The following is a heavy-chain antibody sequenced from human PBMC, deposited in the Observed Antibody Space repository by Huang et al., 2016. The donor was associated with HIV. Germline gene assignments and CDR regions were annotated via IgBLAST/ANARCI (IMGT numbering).Heavy chain of an antibody. V-gene: IGHV3-30*18. CDR3: AKDGADEEWDIDY. Sequence: VQLVESGGGVVQPGRSLRLGCAASGFSFSSYGLHWVRQAPGKGLEWVAVISYDGSNNYYAHSVKGRFTISRDTSENKVYLQMNSLRHEDTAVYYCAKDGADEEWDIDYWGQGTLVTVSS. CDR1: GFSFSSYG. CDR2: ISYDGSNN. D-gene: IGHD1-26*01. J-gene: IGHJ4*02.